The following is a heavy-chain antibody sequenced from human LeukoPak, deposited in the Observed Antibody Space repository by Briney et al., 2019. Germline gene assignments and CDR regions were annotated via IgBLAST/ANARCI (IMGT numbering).Heavy chain of an antibody. D-gene: IGHD2-21*01. J-gene: IGHJ4*02. CDR3: AKRFCGEGPCYYFDF. CDR1: GFTFSDYV. CDR2: ISGAGRST. V-gene: IGHV3-23*01. Sequence: GASLRLSCAASGFTFSDYVMTWVRQAPGKGLEWVSVISGAGRSTYYADSVRGRFIISRDNSKNTLYLQMGSLRSEDTAVYYCAKRFCGEGPCYYFDFWGQGTLVTVSS.